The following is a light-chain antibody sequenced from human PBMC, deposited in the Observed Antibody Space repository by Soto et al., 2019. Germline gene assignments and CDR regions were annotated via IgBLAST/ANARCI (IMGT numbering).Light chain of an antibody. J-gene: IGKJ4*01. CDR2: GAS. V-gene: IGKV3-20*01. CDR1: QSPDTNS. CDR3: KQYGTSPLT. Sequence: EIGWTQSPGTLSLSPGERSTLSCRARQSPDTNSLAWYQQKPGQAPRLLIYGASSRATGIPDRFSGSGSGKDFTLIISRLAPEDFAVYYCKQYGTSPLTVGGGTKVEIK.